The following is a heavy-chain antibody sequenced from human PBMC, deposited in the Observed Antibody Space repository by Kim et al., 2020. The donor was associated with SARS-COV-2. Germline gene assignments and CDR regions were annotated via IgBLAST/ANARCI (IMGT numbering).Heavy chain of an antibody. CDR3: ARRFRVTYYYGSGNFDY. CDR1: GGSFSGYY. V-gene: IGHV4-34*01. CDR2: INHSGST. J-gene: IGHJ4*02. Sequence: SETLSLTCAVYGGSFSGYYWSWIRQPPGKGLEWIGEINHSGSTNYNPSLKSRVTISVDTSKNQFSLKLSSVTAADTAVYYCARRFRVTYYYGSGNFDYWGQGTLVTVSS. D-gene: IGHD3-10*01.